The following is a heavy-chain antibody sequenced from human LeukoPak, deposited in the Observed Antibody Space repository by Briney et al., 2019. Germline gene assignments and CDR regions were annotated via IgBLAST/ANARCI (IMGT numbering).Heavy chain of an antibody. J-gene: IGHJ4*02. CDR1: GFTFSSYG. CDR2: IWSDGSNK. V-gene: IGHV3-33*01. CDR3: ARGRYSSSPYYFDY. Sequence: GGSLRLSCAASGFTFSSYGMPWVRQAPGKGLEWVGVIWSDGSNKYYADSLKGRFTISRDNSKNTLYLQMNSLRAEDTAVYYCARGRYSSSPYYFDYWGQGTLVTVSS. D-gene: IGHD6-13*01.